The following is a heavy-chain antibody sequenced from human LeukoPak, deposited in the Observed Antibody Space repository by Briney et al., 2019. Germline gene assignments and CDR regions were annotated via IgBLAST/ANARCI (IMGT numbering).Heavy chain of an antibody. D-gene: IGHD4-17*01. CDR2: IRSKANSYAT. Sequence: GGSLRLSCAASGFTFSGSAMHWVRQASGKGLEWVGRIRSKANSYATAYAASVKGRFTISRDDSKNTAYLQMNSLKTEDTAVYYCTRLPNYGDHWFDPWGQGTLVTVSS. V-gene: IGHV3-73*01. CDR1: GFTFSGSA. J-gene: IGHJ5*02. CDR3: TRLPNYGDHWFDP.